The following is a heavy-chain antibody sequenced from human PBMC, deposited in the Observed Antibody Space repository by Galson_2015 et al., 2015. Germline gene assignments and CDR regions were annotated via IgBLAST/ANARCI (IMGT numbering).Heavy chain of an antibody. CDR3: ASHPWGNWHFEY. CDR2: INGGDGNT. Sequence: SVKVSCKASGYTFTRHAIHWVRQAPGQRLEWMGWINGGDGNTKSSQNFQGRDTITRDTSASTAYMDLSSLRPEDTAVYYCASHPWGNWHFEYWGQGTLVTVSS. J-gene: IGHJ4*02. V-gene: IGHV1-3*01. CDR1: GYTFTRHA. D-gene: IGHD3-16*01.